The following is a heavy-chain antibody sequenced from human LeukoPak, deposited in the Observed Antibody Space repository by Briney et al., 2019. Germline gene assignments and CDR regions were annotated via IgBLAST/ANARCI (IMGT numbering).Heavy chain of an antibody. D-gene: IGHD6-19*01. V-gene: IGHV1-24*01. CDR3: AKRGYSSGWYDY. CDR2: FDPEDGET. CDR1: GYTFTSYD. Sequence: ASVKVSCKASGYTFTSYDINWVRQATGQGLEWMGGFDPEDGETIYAQKFQGRVTMTEDTSTDTAYMELSSLRSEDTAVYYCAKRGYSSGWYDYWGQGTLVTVSS. J-gene: IGHJ4*02.